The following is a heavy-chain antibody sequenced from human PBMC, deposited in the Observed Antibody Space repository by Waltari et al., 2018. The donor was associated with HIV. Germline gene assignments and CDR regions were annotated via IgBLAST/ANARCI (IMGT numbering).Heavy chain of an antibody. CDR1: GFTFSTHG. D-gene: IGHD6-25*01. CDR3: ARVGLAAAGTQYFGMDV. J-gene: IGHJ6*02. CDR2: IWHDGSNT. V-gene: IGHV3-33*01. Sequence: QVQLVESGGGVVQPGKSLRLSCAAPGFTFSTHGMHWVRQAPGKGLEWVATIWHDGSNTYYADSVKGRFTISRDNSKNTVNLQMNGLRVEDTAVYFCARVGLAAAGTQYFGMDVWGQGTTVTVSS.